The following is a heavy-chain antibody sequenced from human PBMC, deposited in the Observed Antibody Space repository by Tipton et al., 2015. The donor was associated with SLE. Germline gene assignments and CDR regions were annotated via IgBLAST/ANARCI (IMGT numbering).Heavy chain of an antibody. J-gene: IGHJ4*02. D-gene: IGHD1-26*01. CDR2: IYYSGST. CDR3: ARSGGSYYSYFDY. Sequence: TLSLTCTVSGGSISSSSYYWGWIRQPPGKGLEWIGSIYYSGSTNYNPSLKSRVAISVDTSKNQFSLKLSSVTAADTAVYYCARSGGSYYSYFDYWGQGTLVTVSS. V-gene: IGHV4-39*07. CDR1: GGSISSSSYY.